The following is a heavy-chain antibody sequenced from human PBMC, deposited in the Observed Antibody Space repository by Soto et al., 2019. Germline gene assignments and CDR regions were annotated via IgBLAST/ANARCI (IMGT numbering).Heavy chain of an antibody. CDR3: XXXXXXGDCDFKVDY. CDR2: XXXXXXXX. J-gene: IGHJ4*02. Sequence: QVQLVESGGGVVQPGRSLRLSCAASGFTFSNYGMHWVRQAPGKGLEWVAXXXXXXXXXYXGDSVKGRFTVSRDNSKXXXXXXXXXXXXXXXXXXXXXXXXXXGDCDFKVDYWGQGTLVTVSS. CDR1: GFTFSNYG. D-gene: IGHD2-21*02. V-gene: IGHV3-30*03.